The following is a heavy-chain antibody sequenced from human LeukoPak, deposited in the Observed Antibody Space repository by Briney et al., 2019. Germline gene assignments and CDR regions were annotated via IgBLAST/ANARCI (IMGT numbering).Heavy chain of an antibody. CDR2: IYYSGST. J-gene: IGHJ4*02. D-gene: IGHD2-2*03. V-gene: IGHV4-39*01. Sequence: SETLSLTCTVSGGSISTSSYYWGWIRQPPGKGLEWIGSIYYSGSTYYNPSLKSRVTISVDTSKKQFSLKLSSVTAADTAVYYCARLAMDIVVVPGATFDYWGQGTLVTVSS. CDR1: GGSISTSSYY. CDR3: ARLAMDIVVVPGATFDY.